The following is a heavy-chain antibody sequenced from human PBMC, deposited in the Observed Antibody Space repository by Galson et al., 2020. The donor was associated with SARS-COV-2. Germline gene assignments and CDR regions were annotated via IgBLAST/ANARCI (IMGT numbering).Heavy chain of an antibody. CDR2: IYTSGST. Sequence: SETLSLTSTVTAGSISSGSYYWSWIRQPAGKGLEWIGRIYTSGSTNYNPSLKSRVTISVDTSKNQFSLKLSSVTAADTAVYYCAGEGSTASDVYFDYWGQGTLVAVSS. J-gene: IGHJ4*02. CDR3: AGEGSTASDVYFDY. D-gene: IGHD4-17*01. CDR1: AGSISSGSYY. V-gene: IGHV4-61*02.